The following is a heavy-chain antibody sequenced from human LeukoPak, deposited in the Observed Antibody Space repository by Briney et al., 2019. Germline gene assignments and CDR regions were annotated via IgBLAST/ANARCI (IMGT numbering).Heavy chain of an antibody. V-gene: IGHV4-34*01. CDR1: GGSFSGYH. Sequence: SETLSLTCAVYGGSFSGYHWTWIRQSPGKGLEWIGDINPSGSTYYNPSLKSRLAISVDTSKNQFSLKLRSVTAADTAVYYCARGRHDITMIVVVMTSVSYYLDVWAKGPRSPSP. CDR2: INPSGST. CDR3: ARGRHDITMIVVVMTSVSYYLDV. D-gene: IGHD3-22*01. J-gene: IGHJ6*03.